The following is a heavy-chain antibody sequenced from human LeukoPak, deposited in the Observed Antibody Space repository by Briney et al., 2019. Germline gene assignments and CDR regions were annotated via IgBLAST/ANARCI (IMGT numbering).Heavy chain of an antibody. CDR1: GFTFSGYE. Sequence: GGSLRVSCAASGFTFSGYEMNWVRQAPGKGLEWVSFISSSGSTIYYADSVKGRFTISRDNAKSSLYLQMNCLRAEDTAVYYCARDGIVVGTTTFDYWGQGALVTVSS. CDR3: ARDGIVVGTTTFDY. V-gene: IGHV3-48*03. J-gene: IGHJ4*02. D-gene: IGHD1-26*01. CDR2: ISSSGSTI.